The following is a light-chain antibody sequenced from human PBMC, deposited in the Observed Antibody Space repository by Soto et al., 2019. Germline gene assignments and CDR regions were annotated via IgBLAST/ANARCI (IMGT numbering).Light chain of an antibody. Sequence: EIVLTQSPGTLSLSPGERATLSCRASQSVSSSYLAWYQQKPGQAPRLLIYGASSRATGIPDRFSGSGSGTDFPLTISRLEPEVFAVYYCQNYGSSRTLGKGTRVDIK. CDR3: QNYGSSRT. J-gene: IGKJ1*01. CDR2: GAS. CDR1: QSVSSSY. V-gene: IGKV3-20*01.